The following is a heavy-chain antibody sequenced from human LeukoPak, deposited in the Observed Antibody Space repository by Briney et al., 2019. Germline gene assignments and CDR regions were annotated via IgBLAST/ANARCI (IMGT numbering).Heavy chain of an antibody. V-gene: IGHV3-23*01. J-gene: IGHJ4*02. D-gene: IGHD1-26*01. CDR3: AKGGKWDVTPFDY. Sequence: GGSLRLSSAASGFTFTSYSMNWVRQAPGKGLEWVSTISGGGGSTYYADSVKGRFTISRDNSKNTLYLQVNSLRAEDTAVYYCAKGGKWDVTPFDYWGQGTLVTVSS. CDR2: ISGGGGST. CDR1: GFTFTSYS.